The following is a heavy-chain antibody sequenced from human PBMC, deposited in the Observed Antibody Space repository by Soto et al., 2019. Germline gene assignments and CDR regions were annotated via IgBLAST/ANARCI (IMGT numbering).Heavy chain of an antibody. CDR2: IYYSGST. V-gene: IGHV4-30-4*01. Sequence: PXGTLSLTCTVSGGSISSGDYYWSWIRQPPGKGLEWIGYIYYSGSTYYNPSLKSRVTISVDTSKNQFSLKLSSVTAADTAVYYCARSSRGVVPAANTYSNEYYFDYWGQGTLVTVSS. D-gene: IGHD2-2*01. CDR3: ARSSRGVVPAANTYSNEYYFDY. CDR1: GGSISSGDYY. J-gene: IGHJ4*02.